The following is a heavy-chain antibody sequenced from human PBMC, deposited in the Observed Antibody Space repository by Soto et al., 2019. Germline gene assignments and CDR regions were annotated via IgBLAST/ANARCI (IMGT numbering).Heavy chain of an antibody. CDR2: ISYDGSNK. V-gene: IGHV3-30-3*01. D-gene: IGHD6-19*01. J-gene: IGHJ4*02. CDR3: AGSIAVAGLFDY. CDR1: GFTFSSYA. Sequence: QVQLVESGGGVVQPGRSLRLSCAASGFTFSSYAMHWVRQAPGKGLEWVAVISYDGSNKYYADSVKGRFTISRDNSKNTLYLQMNSLRAEDTAVYYRAGSIAVAGLFDYWGQGTLVTVSS.